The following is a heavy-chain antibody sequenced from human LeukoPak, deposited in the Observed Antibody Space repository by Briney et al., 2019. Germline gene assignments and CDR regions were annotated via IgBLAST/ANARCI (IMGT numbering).Heavy chain of an antibody. V-gene: IGHV1-18*01. CDR2: ITPYTGDT. J-gene: IGHJ5*02. CDR3: ARGTMVRGVTDWFDP. Sequence: PVASVRLSCTASGYTFSNYDINWVRQAPGQGLEWMGCITPYTGDTNYAQNLKGRVSMTTDTSTSTTYMELRSLRSDDTAVYYCARGTMVRGVTDWFDPWGQGALVSVSS. CDR1: GYTFSNYD. D-gene: IGHD3-10*01.